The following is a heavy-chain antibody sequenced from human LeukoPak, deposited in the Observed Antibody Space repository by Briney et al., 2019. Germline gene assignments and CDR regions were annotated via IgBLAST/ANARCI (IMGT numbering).Heavy chain of an antibody. D-gene: IGHD4-23*01. CDR1: GFTFSSYS. V-gene: IGHV3-21*01. J-gene: IGHJ3*02. Sequence: KPGGSLRLSCAASGFTFSSYSMNWVRQAPGKGLEWVSSISSSSSYIHYADSVKGRFTISRDNAKNSLYLQMNSLRAEDTAVYYCARGSYGGNSGGAFDIWGQGTMVTVSS. CDR3: ARGSYGGNSGGAFDI. CDR2: ISSSSSYI.